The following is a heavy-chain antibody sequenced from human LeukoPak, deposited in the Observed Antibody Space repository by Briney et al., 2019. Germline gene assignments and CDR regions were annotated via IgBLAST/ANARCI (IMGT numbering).Heavy chain of an antibody. J-gene: IGHJ6*03. CDR1: GGSFSGYY. V-gene: IGHV4-34*01. CDR3: ARAVTTMGYYYYYMDV. D-gene: IGHD4-17*01. CDR2: INHSGST. Sequence: SETLSLTCAVYGGSFSGYYWSWIRQPPGKGLEWIGEINHSGSTNYNPSLKSRVTISVDTSKNQFSLKLSSVTAADTAVYCCARAVTTMGYYYYYMDVWGKGTTVTVSS.